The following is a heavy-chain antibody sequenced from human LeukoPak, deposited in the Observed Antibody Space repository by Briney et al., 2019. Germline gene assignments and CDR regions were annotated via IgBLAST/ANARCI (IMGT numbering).Heavy chain of an antibody. CDR1: GFTFSSYG. Sequence: GRSLRLSCAASGFTFSSYGMHWVRQAPGKGLEWVAVIWYGGSNKYYGESVKGRFTISRDNSKKTLYLQMNSLRAEDTAVYYCARAKGPGIAAAGEYFQHWGQGTLVTVSS. J-gene: IGHJ1*01. CDR2: IWYGGSNK. CDR3: ARAKGPGIAAAGEYFQH. D-gene: IGHD6-13*01. V-gene: IGHV3-33*01.